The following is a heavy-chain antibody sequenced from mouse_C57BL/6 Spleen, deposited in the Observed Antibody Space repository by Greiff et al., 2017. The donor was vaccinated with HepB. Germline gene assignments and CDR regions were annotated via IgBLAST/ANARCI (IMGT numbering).Heavy chain of an antibody. J-gene: IGHJ2*01. CDR2: ISSGSSTI. V-gene: IGHV5-17*01. D-gene: IGHD2-4*01. CDR3: ARRDDYDRGYFDY. CDR1: GFTFSDYG. Sequence: EVQRVESGGGLVKPGGSLKLSCAASGFTFSDYGMHWVRQAPEKGLEWVAYISSGSSTIYYADTVKGRFTISRDNAKNTLFLQMTSLRSEDTAMYYCARRDDYDRGYFDYWGQGTTLTVSS.